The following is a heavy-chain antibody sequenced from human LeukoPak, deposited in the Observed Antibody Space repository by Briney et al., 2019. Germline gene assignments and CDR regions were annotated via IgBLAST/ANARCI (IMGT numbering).Heavy chain of an antibody. D-gene: IGHD6-19*01. CDR1: GGSFSGYY. CDR2: IYTSGST. V-gene: IGHV4-59*10. CDR3: ARAVAGTSPYFDY. Sequence: SETLSLTCVVYGGSFSGYYWNWIRQPAGKGLEWIGRIYTSGSTNYNPSLKSRVTMSVDTSKNQFSLKLSSVTAADTAVYYCARAVAGTSPYFDYWGQGTLVTVSS. J-gene: IGHJ4*02.